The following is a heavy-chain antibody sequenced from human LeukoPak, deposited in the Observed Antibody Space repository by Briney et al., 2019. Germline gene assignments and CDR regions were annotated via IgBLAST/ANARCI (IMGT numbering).Heavy chain of an antibody. V-gene: IGHV4-59*12. CDR1: GGSISSYY. J-gene: IGHJ4*02. CDR2: IYYSGST. CDR3: ARGSGAVAELGVFDY. Sequence: SETLSLTCTVSGGSISSYYWSWIRQPPGKGLEWIGYIYYSGSTNYNPSLKSRVTISVDTSKNQFSLKLSSVTAADTAVYYCARGSGAVAELGVFDYWGQGTLVTVSS. D-gene: IGHD6-19*01.